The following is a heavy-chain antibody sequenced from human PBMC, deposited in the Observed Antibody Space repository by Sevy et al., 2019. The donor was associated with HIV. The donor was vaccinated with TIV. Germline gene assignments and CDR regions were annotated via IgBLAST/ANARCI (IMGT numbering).Heavy chain of an antibody. CDR2: ISYDGSNK. V-gene: IGHV3-30*04. Sequence: GGSLRLSCAASGFTFSSYAMHWVGQAPGKGLESVAVISYDGSNKYYADSVKGRFTISSDNSKNTLYLQMNSLRAEDTAVYYCARDRSSSSWTGMDVWGQGTTVTVSS. D-gene: IGHD6-13*01. CDR3: ARDRSSSSWTGMDV. CDR1: GFTFSSYA. J-gene: IGHJ6*02.